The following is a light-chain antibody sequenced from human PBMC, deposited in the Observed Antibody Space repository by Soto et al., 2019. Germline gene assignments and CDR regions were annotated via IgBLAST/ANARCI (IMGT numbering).Light chain of an antibody. CDR3: KSYAGSNTYV. J-gene: IGLJ1*01. CDR2: EVS. CDR1: SSDVGGSKY. Sequence: QSVLTQPPSASGSPGQSVTISCTGTSSDVGGSKYVSWYQQHPGKAPKLIIYEVSERPSGVPDRFSGSKSGNTASLTVSGLQAADEADYFCKSYAGSNTYVFGTGTKLTVL. V-gene: IGLV2-8*01.